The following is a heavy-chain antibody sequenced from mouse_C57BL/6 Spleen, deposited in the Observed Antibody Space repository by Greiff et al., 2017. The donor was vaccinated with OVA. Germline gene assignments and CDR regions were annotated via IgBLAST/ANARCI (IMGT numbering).Heavy chain of an antibody. CDR3: ARGGTMVTTNYLDY. V-gene: IGHV14-2*01. CDR2: IDPEAGET. D-gene: IGHD2-2*01. CDR1: GFNIKDYY. Sequence: VQLQQSGAELVKPGASVKLSCTASGFNIKDYYMHWVKQRTEQGLEWIGRIDPEAGETKYAPKFPGKATITADTSSTTPYLHLSSLTSEDTAVDYCARGGTMVTTNYLDYWGQGTTLTVSS. J-gene: IGHJ2*01.